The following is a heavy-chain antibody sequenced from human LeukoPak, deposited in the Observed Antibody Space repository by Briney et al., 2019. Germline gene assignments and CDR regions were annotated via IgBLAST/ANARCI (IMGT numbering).Heavy chain of an antibody. CDR2: ISSSSSTI. Sequence: GGSLRLSCAASGFTFSSYSMLWVRQAPEKGLEWVSYISSSSSTIYYADSVKGRFTISRDNAKNSLYLQMNSLRAEDTAVYYCARVPITLAGTKDAKYFQHWGQGTLVTVSS. V-gene: IGHV3-48*04. CDR3: ARVPITLAGTKDAKYFQH. D-gene: IGHD6-19*01. J-gene: IGHJ1*01. CDR1: GFTFSSYS.